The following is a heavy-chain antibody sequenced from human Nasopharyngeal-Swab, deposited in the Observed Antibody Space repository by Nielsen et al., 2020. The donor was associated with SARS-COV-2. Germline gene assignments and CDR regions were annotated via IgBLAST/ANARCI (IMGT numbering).Heavy chain of an antibody. J-gene: IGHJ6*02. CDR3: AREHIVVVVAATPIYYYYGMDV. CDR2: IIPIFGTV. Sequence: SVKVSWKDYGGTFSSYAISWVRQAPGQGLEWMGGIIPIFGTVNYAQKFQGRVTITADESTSTAYMELSSLRSEDTAVYYCAREHIVVVVAATPIYYYYGMDVWGQGTTVTVSS. CDR1: GGTFSSYA. V-gene: IGHV1-69*13. D-gene: IGHD2-15*01.